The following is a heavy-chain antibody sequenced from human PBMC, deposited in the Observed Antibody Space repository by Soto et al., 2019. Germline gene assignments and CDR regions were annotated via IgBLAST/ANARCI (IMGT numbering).Heavy chain of an antibody. CDR2: ISYDGSNK. Sequence: LRLSCAASGFTFSSYGMHWVRQAPGKGLEWVAVISYDGSNKYYADSVKGRFTISRDNSKNTLYLQMNSLRAEDTAVYYCAKDDAVTTWGPWFDPWGQGTLVTVSS. CDR1: GFTFSSYG. J-gene: IGHJ5*02. D-gene: IGHD4-4*01. V-gene: IGHV3-30*18. CDR3: AKDDAVTTWGPWFDP.